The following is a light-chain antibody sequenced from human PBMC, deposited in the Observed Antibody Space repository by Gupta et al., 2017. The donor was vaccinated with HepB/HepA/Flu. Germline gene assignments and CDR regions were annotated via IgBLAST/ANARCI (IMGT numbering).Light chain of an antibody. CDR2: DVS. Sequence: QSALTQPASVSGSPGQSLTISCTGTSSDVGGYNYVSWYQQHPGKAPKLMIYDVSNRPSGVANRFSGSKSGNTASLTISGLQAEDEADYYCSSDTSSSTPVVFGGGTKLTVL. V-gene: IGLV2-14*03. CDR3: SSDTSSSTPVV. CDR1: SSDVGGYNY. J-gene: IGLJ2*01.